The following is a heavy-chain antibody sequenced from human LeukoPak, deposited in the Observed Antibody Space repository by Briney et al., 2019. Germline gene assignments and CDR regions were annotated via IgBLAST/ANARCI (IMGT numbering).Heavy chain of an antibody. D-gene: IGHD5-12*01. J-gene: IGHJ4*02. CDR1: GGSISSSSYY. CDR2: IYYSGST. V-gene: IGHV4-39*01. Sequence: SETLSLTCTVSGGSISSSSYYWGWIRQPPGKGLEWIGSIYYSGSTYYNPSLKSRVTISVDTSKNQFSLKLSSVTAADTAVYYCARTLRWGLRLFYFDYWGQGTLVTVSS. CDR3: ARTLRWGLRLFYFDY.